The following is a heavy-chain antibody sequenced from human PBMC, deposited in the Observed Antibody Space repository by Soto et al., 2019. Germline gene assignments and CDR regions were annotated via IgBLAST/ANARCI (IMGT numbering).Heavy chain of an antibody. J-gene: IGHJ6*02. V-gene: IGHV1-69*13. D-gene: IGHD5-18*01. CDR2: IIPIFGTA. CDR1: GGTFSSYA. CDR3: SLDAAMVKLKYV. Sequence: SVKVSCKASGGTFSSYAISWVRQAPGQGLEWMGGIIPIFGTANYAQKFQGRVTITADESTSTAYMELSSLRSEDTAVYYCSLDAAMVKLKYVCGRGSTVIGS.